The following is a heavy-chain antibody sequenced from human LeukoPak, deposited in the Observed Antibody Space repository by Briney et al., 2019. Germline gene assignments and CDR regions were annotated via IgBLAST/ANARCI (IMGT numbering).Heavy chain of an antibody. CDR2: FDPEDGET. Sequence: GASVEVSCKVSGYTLTELSMHWVRQAPGKGLEWMGGFDPEDGETIYAQKFQGRVTMTEDASTDTAYMELSSLRSEDTAVYYCATSLLSDGWDWGQGTLVTVSS. V-gene: IGHV1-24*01. CDR3: ATSLLSDGWD. J-gene: IGHJ4*02. CDR1: GYTLTELS. D-gene: IGHD2-15*01.